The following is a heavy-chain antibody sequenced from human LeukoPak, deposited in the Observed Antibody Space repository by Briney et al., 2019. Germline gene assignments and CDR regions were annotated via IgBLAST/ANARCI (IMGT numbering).Heavy chain of an antibody. D-gene: IGHD1-26*01. Sequence: SVKVSCKASGGTFSSYAISWVRQAPGQGLEWMGGIIPIFGTANYAQKFQGRVTITTDESTSTAYMELSSLRFDDTAVYYCARGWSGSSYYFDYWGQGTLVTVSS. CDR2: IIPIFGTA. V-gene: IGHV1-69*05. CDR1: GGTFSSYA. CDR3: ARGWSGSSYYFDY. J-gene: IGHJ4*02.